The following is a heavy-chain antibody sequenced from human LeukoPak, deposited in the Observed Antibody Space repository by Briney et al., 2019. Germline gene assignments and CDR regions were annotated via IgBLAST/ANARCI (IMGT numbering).Heavy chain of an antibody. CDR3: ARDTTPLYSSGWYESY. Sequence: SVKVSCKASGGTFSSYAISWVRQAPGQGLEWMGGIIPIFGTANYAQKFQGRVTITTDESTSTAYMELSSLRSEDTAVYYCARDTTPLYSSGWYESYWGQGTLATVSS. CDR1: GGTFSSYA. V-gene: IGHV1-69*05. CDR2: IIPIFGTA. D-gene: IGHD6-19*01. J-gene: IGHJ4*02.